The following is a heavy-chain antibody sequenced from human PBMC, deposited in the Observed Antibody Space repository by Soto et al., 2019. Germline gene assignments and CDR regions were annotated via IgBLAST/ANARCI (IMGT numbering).Heavy chain of an antibody. D-gene: IGHD3-9*01. Sequence: GESLKISCKGSGYSFTYYWISWVRQMPGKGLEWMGRIDPSDSYINYSPSFQGHVTISTDKSISTAYLQWSSLKASDTAMYYCARSQFQTGYSYYYGMDVWGQGTTVTVSS. CDR1: GYSFTYYW. V-gene: IGHV5-10-1*01. CDR3: ARSQFQTGYSYYYGMDV. CDR2: IDPSDSYI. J-gene: IGHJ6*02.